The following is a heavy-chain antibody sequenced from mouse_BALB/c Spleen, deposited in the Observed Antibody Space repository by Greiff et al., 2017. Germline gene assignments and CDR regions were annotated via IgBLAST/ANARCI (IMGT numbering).Heavy chain of an antibody. CDR3: ARDYYCSSSYWYFDV. Sequence: QVQLKQSGPELVKPGASVRISCKASGYTFTSYYIHWVKQRPGQGLEWIGWIYPGNVNTKYNEKFKGKAILTADKSSRTAYMQLSSLTSEDAAVYFCARDYYCSSSYWYFDVWGAGTTVTVSS. CDR2: IYPGNVNT. D-gene: IGHD1-1*01. V-gene: IGHV1S56*01. J-gene: IGHJ1*01. CDR1: GYTFTSYY.